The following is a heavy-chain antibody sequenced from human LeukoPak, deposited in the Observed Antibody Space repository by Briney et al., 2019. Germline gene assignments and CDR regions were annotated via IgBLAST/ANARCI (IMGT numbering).Heavy chain of an antibody. CDR3: ARDRPIYGRPPPNYYDYYYMDV. Sequence: GGSLRLSCAGSGFTLNIYSMNWVRQAPGKGLEWVSSISTSGSYMYYADSVKGRFTISRDNAKNSLYLQMNSLRDEDMAVYYCARDRPIYGRPPPNYYDYYYMDVWGKGTTVTVSS. V-gene: IGHV3-21*01. D-gene: IGHD2/OR15-2a*01. J-gene: IGHJ6*03. CDR1: GFTLNIYS. CDR2: ISTSGSYM.